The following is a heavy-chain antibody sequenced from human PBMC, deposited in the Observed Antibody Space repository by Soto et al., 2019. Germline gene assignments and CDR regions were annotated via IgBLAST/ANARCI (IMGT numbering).Heavy chain of an antibody. CDR1: RFTFSSYW. CDR3: ARDLALKTRGYCSSTSCYSVAGIPDY. V-gene: IGHV3-7*01. Sequence: GGSLRLSCAASRFTFSSYWMSWVRQAPGRGLEWVANIKEDGSDKYYADSVKGRFTISRDNAKKSLYVQMNSLRVEDPAVYYCARDLALKTRGYCSSTSCYSVAGIPDYWGQGTLVTVSS. J-gene: IGHJ4*02. D-gene: IGHD2-2*01. CDR2: IKEDGSDK.